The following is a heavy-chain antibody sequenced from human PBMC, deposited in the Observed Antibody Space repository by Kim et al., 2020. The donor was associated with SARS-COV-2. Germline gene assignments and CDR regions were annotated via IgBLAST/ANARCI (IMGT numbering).Heavy chain of an antibody. D-gene: IGHD6-19*01. CDR2: DIPVSDSA. CDR3: VRDISGLFDS. Sequence: SVKVSCKAPGGTLRNYAVSWVRQAPGQGLEWMGGDIPVSDSAKYSQKFQGRVSFTADESTSTAYMELSSLRSEDTAMYYCVRDISGLFDSWGQGTLVTV. CDR1: GGTLRNYA. J-gene: IGHJ4*02. V-gene: IGHV1-69*13.